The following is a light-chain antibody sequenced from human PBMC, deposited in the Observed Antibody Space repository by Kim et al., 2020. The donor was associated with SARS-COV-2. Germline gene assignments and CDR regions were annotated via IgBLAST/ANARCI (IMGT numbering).Light chain of an antibody. V-gene: IGKV3-20*01. J-gene: IGKJ4*01. Sequence: APGESATLFCRASQSVDSNYLAWYQQRPGQAPRLLIYHASSRATDIPDRFSGSGSGTDFTLTISRLEPEDFALYYCQQYGTSLLTFGGGTKVDIK. CDR3: QQYGTSLLT. CDR1: QSVDSNY. CDR2: HAS.